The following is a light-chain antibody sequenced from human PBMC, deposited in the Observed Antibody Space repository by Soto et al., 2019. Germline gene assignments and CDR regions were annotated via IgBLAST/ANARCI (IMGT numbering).Light chain of an antibody. CDR2: GAS. V-gene: IGKV3-15*01. CDR3: QQYNNWPPLT. Sequence: EIVMTQSPATLSVSPGERATPSCRPSQSVASNLAWYQQKPGQAPRLLIYGASTRATGIPARFSGSGSGTEFTLTISSLQSEDFAVYYCQQYNNWPPLTFGGGTKVEIK. J-gene: IGKJ4*01. CDR1: QSVASN.